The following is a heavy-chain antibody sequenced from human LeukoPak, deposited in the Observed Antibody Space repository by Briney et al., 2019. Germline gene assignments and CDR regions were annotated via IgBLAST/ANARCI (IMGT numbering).Heavy chain of an antibody. CDR2: IIPIFGTA. CDR1: GGTFSSYA. CDR3: ASRELPETSPFDY. Sequence: EASVKVSCKASGGTFSSYAISRVRQAPGQGLEWMGRIIPIFGTANYAQKFQGRVTITTDESTSTAYMELSSLRSEDTAVYYCASRELPETSPFDYWGQGTLVTVSS. V-gene: IGHV1-69*05. J-gene: IGHJ4*02. D-gene: IGHD1-26*01.